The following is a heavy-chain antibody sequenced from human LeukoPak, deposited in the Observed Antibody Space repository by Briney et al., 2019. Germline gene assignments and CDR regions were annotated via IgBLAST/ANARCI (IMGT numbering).Heavy chain of an antibody. Sequence: GGSLRLSCAASGFTFSSYMMRWVRQAPGKGLVWVSRLNRGGDTTTYADSVRGRFAISRDNSKNTLYLHMNSLRAEDTAVYYCAKDLIWLAYQFDRWGQGTLVTVSS. J-gene: IGHJ5*02. D-gene: IGHD6-19*01. CDR1: GFTFSSYM. V-gene: IGHV3-74*01. CDR2: LNRGGDTT. CDR3: AKDLIWLAYQFDR.